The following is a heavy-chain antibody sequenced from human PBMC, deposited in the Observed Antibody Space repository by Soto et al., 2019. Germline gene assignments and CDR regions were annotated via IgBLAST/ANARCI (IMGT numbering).Heavy chain of an antibody. D-gene: IGHD3-10*01. CDR2: IWYDGSNK. V-gene: IGHV3-33*01. CDR1: GFTFSSYG. Sequence: QVQLVESGGGVVQPGRSLRLSCAASGFTFSSYGMHWVRQAPGKGLEWVAVIWYDGSNKYYPDSVKGRFTISRDNSKNAVYLQMNSQRAEDTAVYYCARDSHYYGSGSPDGMDVWGQGTTVTV. J-gene: IGHJ6*02. CDR3: ARDSHYYGSGSPDGMDV.